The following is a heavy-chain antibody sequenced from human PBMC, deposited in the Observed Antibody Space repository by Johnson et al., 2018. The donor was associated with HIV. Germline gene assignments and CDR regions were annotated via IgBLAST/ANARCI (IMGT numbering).Heavy chain of an antibody. V-gene: IGHV3-66*01. CDR2: IYSGGST. D-gene: IGHD1-26*01. Sequence: VQLVESGGGLVQPGGSLRLSCAASGFTFSIYAMIWVRQAPGKGLEWVSVIYSGGSTYYADSVKGRFTISKDNSKNTLYLQMNSLRAEDTAVYYCAKDTYSGSPIDIWGQGTMVTVSS. CDR1: GFTFSIYA. CDR3: AKDTYSGSPIDI. J-gene: IGHJ3*02.